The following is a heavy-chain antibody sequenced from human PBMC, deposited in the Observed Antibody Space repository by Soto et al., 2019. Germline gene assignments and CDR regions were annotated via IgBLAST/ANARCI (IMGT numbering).Heavy chain of an antibody. D-gene: IGHD5-18*01. Sequence: GGSLRLSCAASGFTFSSYGMHWVRQAPGKGLEWVAVISYDGSNKYYADSVKGRFTISRDNSKNTLYLQMNSLRAEDTAVYYCAKDQETKERSLRGYSYGPYYYYGMDVWGQGTTVTVSS. CDR1: GFTFSSYG. CDR2: ISYDGSNK. V-gene: IGHV3-30*18. J-gene: IGHJ6*02. CDR3: AKDQETKERSLRGYSYGPYYYYGMDV.